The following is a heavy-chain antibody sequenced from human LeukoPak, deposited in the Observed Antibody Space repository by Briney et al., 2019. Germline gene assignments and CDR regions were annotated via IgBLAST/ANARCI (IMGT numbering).Heavy chain of an antibody. D-gene: IGHD3-22*01. CDR3: ARDLGQYYDTSDNWFDP. Sequence: GGSLRLSCAASGLTFSSYALSWVRQAPGKGLEWVSVISGSGGSTYYADSVKGRFTISRDNSKNTLYLQMNSLRAEDTAVYYCARDLGQYYDTSDNWFDPWGQGTLVTVSS. CDR2: ISGSGGST. CDR1: GLTFSSYA. J-gene: IGHJ5*02. V-gene: IGHV3-23*01.